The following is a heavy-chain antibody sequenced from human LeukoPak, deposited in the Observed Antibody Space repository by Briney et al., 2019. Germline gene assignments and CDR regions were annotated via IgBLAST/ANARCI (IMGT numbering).Heavy chain of an antibody. CDR1: GGSISSSSYY. Sequence: SETLSLTCTVSGGSISSSSYYWGWIRQPPGKGLEWIGSIYYSGSTYYNPSLKSRVTISVDTSKDQLSLKLSSVTAADTAVYYCARDVSMRSGIAFFPWAAFDIWGQGTMVTVSS. V-gene: IGHV4-39*07. CDR3: ARDVSMRSGIAFFPWAAFDI. CDR2: IYYSGST. D-gene: IGHD6-13*01. J-gene: IGHJ3*02.